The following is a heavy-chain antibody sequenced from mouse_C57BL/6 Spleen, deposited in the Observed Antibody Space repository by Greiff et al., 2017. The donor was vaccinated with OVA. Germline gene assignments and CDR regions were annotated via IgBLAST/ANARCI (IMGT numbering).Heavy chain of an antibody. CDR2: ISYDGSN. V-gene: IGHV3-6*01. CDR1: GYSITSGYY. J-gene: IGHJ4*01. Sequence: EVKLMESGPGLVKPSQSLSLTCSVTGYSITSGYYWNWIRQFPGNKLEWMGYISYDGSNNYNPSLKNRISITRDTSKNQFFLKLNSVTTEDTATYYCARGRAYPYYYAMDYWGQGTSVTVSS. CDR3: ARGRAYPYYYAMDY. D-gene: IGHD3-3*01.